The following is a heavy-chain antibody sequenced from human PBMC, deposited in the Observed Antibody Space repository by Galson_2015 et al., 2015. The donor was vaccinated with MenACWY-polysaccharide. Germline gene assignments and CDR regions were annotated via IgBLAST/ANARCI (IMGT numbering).Heavy chain of an antibody. Sequence: SLRLSCAVSEITFNTYAMTWVRQAPGKGLEWVATISGSGFSIHHADSVKGRFTISRDNSKNTVFLLMNNLKAADTAVYYSAKNTRQAAGSAPYYYGLDVWGLGTTVTVSS. CDR1: EITFNTYA. CDR2: ISGSGFSI. V-gene: IGHV3-23*01. CDR3: AKNTRQAAGSAPYYYGLDV. J-gene: IGHJ6*02. D-gene: IGHD6-13*01.